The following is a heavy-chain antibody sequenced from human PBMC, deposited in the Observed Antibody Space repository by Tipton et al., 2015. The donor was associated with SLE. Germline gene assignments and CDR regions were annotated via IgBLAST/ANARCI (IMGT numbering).Heavy chain of an antibody. Sequence: GLVKPSETLSLTCTVSGGSISRSNYYWGWIRQPPGKGLEWIGSMYYSGSTYYSPSLKSRVSISVDTSKNQFSLKLSSVTAADTAVYYCARGILEPGDYWGQGTLVTVSS. CDR3: ARGILEPGDY. V-gene: IGHV4-39*07. J-gene: IGHJ4*02. CDR2: MYYSGST. CDR1: GGSISRSNYY. D-gene: IGHD1-1*01.